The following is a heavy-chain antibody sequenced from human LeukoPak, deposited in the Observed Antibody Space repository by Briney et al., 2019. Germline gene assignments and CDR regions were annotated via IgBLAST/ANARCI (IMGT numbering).Heavy chain of an antibody. CDR1: GYTFISYG. CDR3: ARFAVHRRITVAGQFGLDY. D-gene: IGHD6-19*01. Sequence: ASVKVSCKASGYTFISYGITWVRQAPGQGLEWMGIINPSGGSTNYAQKFQGRVTMTRDTSTSTVYMELSSLRSEDTAVYYCARFAVHRRITVAGQFGLDYWGQGTLVSVSS. J-gene: IGHJ4*02. CDR2: INPSGGST. V-gene: IGHV1-46*01.